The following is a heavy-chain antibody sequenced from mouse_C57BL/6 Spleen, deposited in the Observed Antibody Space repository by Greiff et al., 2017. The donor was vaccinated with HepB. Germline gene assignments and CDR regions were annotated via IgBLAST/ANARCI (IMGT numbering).Heavy chain of an antibody. V-gene: IGHV1-55*01. CDR1: GYTFTSYW. D-gene: IGHD3-2*02. CDR2: IYPGSGST. J-gene: IGHJ2*01. Sequence: VQLQQSGAELVKPGASVKMSCKASGYTFTSYWITWVKQRPGQGLEWIGDIYPGSGSTNYNEKFKSKATLTVDTSSSTAYMQLSSLTSEDSAVYYCARFGRQLRPLDYWGQGTTLTVSS. CDR3: ARFGRQLRPLDY.